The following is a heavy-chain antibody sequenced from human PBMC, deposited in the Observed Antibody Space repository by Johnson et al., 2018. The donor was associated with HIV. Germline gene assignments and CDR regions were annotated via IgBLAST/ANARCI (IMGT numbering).Heavy chain of an antibody. CDR2: ISYDGSNK. CDR1: GFTFSSYG. CDR3: ARDKGHAFDI. J-gene: IGHJ3*02. Sequence: QVQLVESGGGVVQPGRSLRLSCAASGFTFSSYGMHWVRQAPGKGLEWVAVISYDGSNKYYADSVKGRFTISRDNSKNTLYLQMNSLRAEDTAVYYCARDKGHAFDIWGQGTMVTVSS. V-gene: IGHV3-30*03.